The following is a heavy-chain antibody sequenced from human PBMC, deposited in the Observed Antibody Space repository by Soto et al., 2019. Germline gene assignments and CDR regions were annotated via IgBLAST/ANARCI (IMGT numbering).Heavy chain of an antibody. CDR2: ISYDGSNK. J-gene: IGHJ5*02. V-gene: IGHV3-30-3*01. Sequence: GGSLRLSCAASGFTFSSYAMHWVRQAPGKGLEWVAVISYDGSNKYYADSVKGRFTISRDNSKNTLYLQMNSLRAEDTAVYYCARDIVLVPAAIGPGLFDPWGQGTLVTVS. CDR1: GFTFSSYA. CDR3: ARDIVLVPAAIGPGLFDP. D-gene: IGHD2-2*01.